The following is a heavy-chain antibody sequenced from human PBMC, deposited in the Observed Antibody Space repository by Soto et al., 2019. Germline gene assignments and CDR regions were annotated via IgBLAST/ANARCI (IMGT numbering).Heavy chain of an antibody. Sequence: PGGSLRLSCAAPGFTFSSYSMNWVRQAPGKGLEWVSSISSSSSYIYYADSVKGRFTISRDNAKNSLYLQMNSLRAEDTAVYYCARDGTTSYYYYGTDVWGQGTTVTVSS. CDR3: ARDGTTSYYYYGTDV. CDR1: GFTFSSYS. J-gene: IGHJ6*02. D-gene: IGHD1-7*01. V-gene: IGHV3-21*01. CDR2: ISSSSSYI.